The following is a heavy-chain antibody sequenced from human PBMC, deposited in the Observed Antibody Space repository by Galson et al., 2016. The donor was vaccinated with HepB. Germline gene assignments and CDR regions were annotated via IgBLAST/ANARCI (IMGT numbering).Heavy chain of an antibody. Sequence: SLRLSCAASGFTVSGHYMSWVRQAPGGGLEWVSVFYKGGSTYYADSVEGRFTISRDNSKNTRYLQMNSLRAEDTAIYYCARGDGYNYWDYWGQGSLVTVSS. D-gene: IGHD5-24*01. CDR3: ARGDGYNYWDY. J-gene: IGHJ4*02. V-gene: IGHV3-53*01. CDR2: FYKGGST. CDR1: GFTVSGHY.